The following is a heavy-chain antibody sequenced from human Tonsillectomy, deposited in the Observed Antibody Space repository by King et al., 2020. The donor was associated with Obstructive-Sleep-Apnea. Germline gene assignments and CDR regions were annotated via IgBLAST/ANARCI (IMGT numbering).Heavy chain of an antibody. J-gene: IGHJ4*02. V-gene: IGHV2-5*02. D-gene: IGHD6-19*01. CDR3: APRTDGYNTDWNSGTVDY. Sequence: TLKESGPALVKPTQTLTLTCTFSGFSLTTGGVGVAWIRQPPGKALEWLAFAYWDDDNRYSPSLWSRLTLTKDTSKNQEVITMTNMDPMDTATTYCAPRTDGYNTDWNSGTVDYWGPGTLVTVSS. CDR2: AYWDDDN. CDR1: GFSLTTGGVG.